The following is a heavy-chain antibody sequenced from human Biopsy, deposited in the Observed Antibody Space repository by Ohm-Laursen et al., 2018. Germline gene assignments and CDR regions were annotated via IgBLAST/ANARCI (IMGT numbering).Heavy chain of an antibody. CDR1: GVSISVDGYY. CDR2: IYHSGTT. Sequence: TLSLTYTVSGVSISVDGYYWAWIRQLPGKGLDWIGYIYHSGTTYYNPSLKSRLTMSVDTSKNEFSLRLRSVTAADTAVYFCATFRASWDTTQGGDYWGQGTLVTVSS. D-gene: IGHD1-26*01. V-gene: IGHV4-31*03. J-gene: IGHJ4*02. CDR3: ATFRASWDTTQGGDY.